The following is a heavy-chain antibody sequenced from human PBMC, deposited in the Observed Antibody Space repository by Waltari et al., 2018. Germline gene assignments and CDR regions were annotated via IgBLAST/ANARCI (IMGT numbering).Heavy chain of an antibody. CDR1: GFTFSSYA. V-gene: IGHV3-64*01. J-gene: IGHJ4*02. CDR3: ARGPTYYYDSSGYNFDY. Sequence: EVQLVESGGGLVQPGGSLRLSCAASGFTFSSYAMHWVRQAPGKGLEYVSAISSNGGSTYYANSVKGRFTISRDNSKNTLYLQMGSLRAEDMAVYYCARGPTYYYDSSGYNFDYWGQGTLVTVSS. CDR2: ISSNGGST. D-gene: IGHD3-22*01.